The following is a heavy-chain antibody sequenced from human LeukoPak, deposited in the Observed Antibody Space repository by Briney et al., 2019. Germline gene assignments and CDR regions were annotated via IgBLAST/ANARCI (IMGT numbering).Heavy chain of an antibody. Sequence: ASVKVSCKASGYTFTGYYMHWVRQAPGQGLEWMGWINPNSGGTNYAQKFQGRVTMTRDTSISTAYMELSRLRSDDTAVYYCARVWISGYDFWSGNFDYWGQGTLVTVSS. CDR2: INPNSGGT. CDR3: ARVWISGYDFWSGNFDY. CDR1: GYTFTGYY. J-gene: IGHJ4*02. V-gene: IGHV1-2*02. D-gene: IGHD3-3*01.